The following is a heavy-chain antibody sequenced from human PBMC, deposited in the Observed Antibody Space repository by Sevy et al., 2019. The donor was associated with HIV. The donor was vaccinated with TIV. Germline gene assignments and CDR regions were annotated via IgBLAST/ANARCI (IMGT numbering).Heavy chain of an antibody. Sequence: GGSLRLSCAASGFTFSSYWMSWVRQAPGKGLEWVSNMKGDGSARNFVDSVKGRFTISRDNAKNSLYLQMNSLRAEDTAVYYCVREGVGGYSYSLDCWGQGTLVTVSS. CDR3: VREGVGGYSYSLDC. CDR1: GFTFSSYW. V-gene: IGHV3-7*01. D-gene: IGHD5-18*01. CDR2: MKGDGSAR. J-gene: IGHJ4*02.